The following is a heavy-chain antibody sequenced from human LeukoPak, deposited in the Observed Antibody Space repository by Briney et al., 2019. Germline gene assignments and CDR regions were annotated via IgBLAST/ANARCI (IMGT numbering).Heavy chain of an antibody. V-gene: IGHV5-51*01. CDR1: GYSFTSYW. Sequence: LGESLKISCKGSGYSFTSYWIGWVRQMPGKGLEWMGIIYPGDSDTRYSPSFQGQVTISADKSISTAYLQWSSLKASDTAMYYCARQRLEPLGGVLIWGQGTMVTVSS. J-gene: IGHJ3*02. CDR2: IYPGDSDT. D-gene: IGHD3-16*01. CDR3: ARQRLEPLGGVLI.